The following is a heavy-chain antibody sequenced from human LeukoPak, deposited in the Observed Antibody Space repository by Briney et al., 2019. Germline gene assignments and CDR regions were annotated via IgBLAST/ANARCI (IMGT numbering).Heavy chain of an antibody. Sequence: GGSLRLSCAASGFTFSSYAMHWVRQAPGKGLEWVAVISYDASNKYYADSVKGRFTISRDNSKNTLYLQMNSLRAEDTAVYYCARDQNPHSSGYQVDYWGQGTLVTVSS. D-gene: IGHD3-22*01. CDR2: ISYDASNK. CDR1: GFTFSSYA. CDR3: ARDQNPHSSGYQVDY. J-gene: IGHJ4*02. V-gene: IGHV3-30*04.